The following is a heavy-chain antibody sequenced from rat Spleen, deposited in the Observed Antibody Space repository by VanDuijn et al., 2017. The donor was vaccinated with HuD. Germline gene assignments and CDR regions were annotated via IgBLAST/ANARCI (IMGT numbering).Heavy chain of an antibody. V-gene: IGHV5-20*01. J-gene: IGHJ4*01. CDR1: GFTFSNYD. Sequence: EVQLVESGGGLVQPGRSMKLSCAASGFTFSNYDMAWVRQAPTKGLEWVASISYDGSSTYYRDSVKGRFTISRDNAKSTLYLQMDSLRSEDTATYYCPPLTTVMDAWGQGASVTVSS. CDR2: ISYDGSST. D-gene: IGHD1-4*01. CDR3: PPLTTVMDA.